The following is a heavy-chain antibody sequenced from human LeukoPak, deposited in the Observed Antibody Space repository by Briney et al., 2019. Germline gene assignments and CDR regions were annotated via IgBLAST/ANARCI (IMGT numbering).Heavy chain of an antibody. D-gene: IGHD1-26*01. J-gene: IGHJ4*02. V-gene: IGHV4-59*08. Sequence: PSETLSLTCTVSGGSINSYYWSWIRQPPGKGLEWIGYIYYSGSTNYNPSLKSRVTISVDTSKNQFSLKLSSVTAADTAVYYCARQGRGQSGGYDYWGQGTLVTVSS. CDR3: ARQGRGQSGGYDY. CDR1: GGSINSYY. CDR2: IYYSGST.